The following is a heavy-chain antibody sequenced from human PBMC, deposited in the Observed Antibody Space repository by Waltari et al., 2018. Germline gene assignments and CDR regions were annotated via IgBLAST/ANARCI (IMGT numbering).Heavy chain of an antibody. J-gene: IGHJ4*02. CDR2: LHAGGKT. CDR3: ARAGLGSPVEWLRLFDQ. D-gene: IGHD5-12*01. Sequence: EVKLVESGGGLIQPGGSLRLSCAVPGSPLRFNYITGVRQAPGKGLEWVSVLHAGGKTYYADSVKGRFTISRDDSRSTLFLQMNSLRAEDTAVYYCARAGLGSPVEWLRLFDQWGQGTLVTVSS. V-gene: IGHV3-53*01. CDR1: GSPLRFNY.